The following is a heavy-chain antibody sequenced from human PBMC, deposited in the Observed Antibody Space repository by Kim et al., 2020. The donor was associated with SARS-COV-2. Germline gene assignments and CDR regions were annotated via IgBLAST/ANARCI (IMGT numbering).Heavy chain of an antibody. Sequence: SVKVSCKASGGTFSSYTISWVRQAPGQGLEWMGRIIPILGIANYAQKFQGRVTITADKSTSTAYMELSSLRSEDTAVYYCAREELRYFDWLSRTGYGMDVWGQGTTVTVSS. CDR3: AREELRYFDWLSRTGYGMDV. CDR1: GGTFSSYT. V-gene: IGHV1-69*04. CDR2: IIPILGIA. J-gene: IGHJ6*02. D-gene: IGHD3-9*01.